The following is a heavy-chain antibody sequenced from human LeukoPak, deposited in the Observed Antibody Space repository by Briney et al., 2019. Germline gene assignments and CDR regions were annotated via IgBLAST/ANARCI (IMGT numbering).Heavy chain of an antibody. CDR2: INPRIGSR. Sequence: ASVKVSCKASGYTFTSYYMHWVRQAPGQGLEWMGLINPRIGSRTYAQKFQGRVTMTRDTSTSTVYMELSSLTSEDTAVYFCAREEQWHKEAFDIWGHGTMVTVSS. V-gene: IGHV1-46*01. J-gene: IGHJ3*02. D-gene: IGHD6-19*01. CDR3: AREEQWHKEAFDI. CDR1: GYTFTSYY.